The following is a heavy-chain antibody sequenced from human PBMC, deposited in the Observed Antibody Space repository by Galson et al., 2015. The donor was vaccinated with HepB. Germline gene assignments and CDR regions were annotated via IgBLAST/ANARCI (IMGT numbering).Heavy chain of an antibody. D-gene: IGHD3-10*01. CDR3: AKDRSGLWFGESADY. J-gene: IGHJ4*02. V-gene: IGHV3-30*18. Sequence: LEWVAVISYDGSNKYYADSVKGRFTISRDNSKNTLYLQMNSLRAEDTAVYYCAKDRSGLWFGESADYWGQGTLVTVSS. CDR2: ISYDGSNK.